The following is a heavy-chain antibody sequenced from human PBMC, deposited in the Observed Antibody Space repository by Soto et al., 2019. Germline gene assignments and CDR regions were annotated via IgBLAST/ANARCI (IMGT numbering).Heavy chain of an antibody. D-gene: IGHD4-4*01. CDR1: GFTFSSYA. J-gene: IGHJ4*02. CDR2: ISYDGSNK. V-gene: IGHV3-30-3*01. CDR3: ARCPDYSNYPSDY. Sequence: GGSLRLSCAASGFTFSSYAMHWVRQAPGKGLEWVAVISYDGSNKYYADSVKGRFTISRDNSKNTLYLQMNSLRAEDTAVYYCARCPDYSNYPSDYWGQGTLVTVSS.